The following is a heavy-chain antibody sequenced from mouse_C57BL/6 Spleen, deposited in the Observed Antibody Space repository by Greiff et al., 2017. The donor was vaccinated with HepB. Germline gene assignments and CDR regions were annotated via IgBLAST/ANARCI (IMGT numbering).Heavy chain of an antibody. D-gene: IGHD1-1*01. J-gene: IGHJ4*01. V-gene: IGHV5-16*01. CDR1: GFTFSDYY. CDR3: ARDPHYYGSSYGAMDY. Sequence: EVKLVESEGGLVQPGRSMKLSCTASGFTFSDYYMAWVRQVPEKGLEWVANINYDGSSTYYLDSLKSRFIISRDNAKNILYLQMSSLKSEDTATYYCARDPHYYGSSYGAMDYWGQGTSVTVSS. CDR2: INYDGSST.